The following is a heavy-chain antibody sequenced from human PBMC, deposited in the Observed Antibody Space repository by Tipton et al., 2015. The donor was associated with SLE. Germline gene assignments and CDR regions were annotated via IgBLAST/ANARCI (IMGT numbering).Heavy chain of an antibody. CDR1: GFTFDDYG. J-gene: IGHJ6*03. V-gene: IGHV3-20*04. CDR3: ARSGSYPYYYYYMDV. Sequence: SLRLSCAASGFTFDDYGMSWVRQAPGKGLEWVSGINWNGGSTGYADSVKGRFTISRDNAKNSLYLQMNSLRAEDTALYYCARSGSYPYYYYYMDVWGKGTTVTVSS. D-gene: IGHD1-26*01. CDR2: INWNGGST.